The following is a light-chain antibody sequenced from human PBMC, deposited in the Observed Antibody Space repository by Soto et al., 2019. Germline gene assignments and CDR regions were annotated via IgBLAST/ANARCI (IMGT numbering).Light chain of an antibody. CDR1: QGIRDA. CDR2: SAS. CDR3: LQHSDYPFT. V-gene: IGKV1-17*01. J-gene: IGKJ2*01. Sequence: DIQMTQSPSSLSASVGDRVTITCRASQGIRDALGWYQQKPGKVPKRLIYSASSLQSGVPSRFSGSGSATEFTLTISSLQPEDFATYYCLQHSDYPFTFGQGTKVDIK.